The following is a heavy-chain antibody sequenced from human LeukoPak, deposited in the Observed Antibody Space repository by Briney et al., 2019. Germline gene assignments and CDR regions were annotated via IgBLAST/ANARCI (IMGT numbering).Heavy chain of an antibody. Sequence: ASVKVSCKASGYTFTSYYMHWVRQAPGQGLEWMGIINPSGGSTSYAQKFQGRVTMTRNTSISTAYMELSSLRSEDTAVYYCARVKYDFWSGYYSEADYYYYMDVWGKGTAVTVSS. CDR1: GYTFTSYY. D-gene: IGHD3-3*01. CDR3: ARVKYDFWSGYYSEADYYYYMDV. V-gene: IGHV1-46*01. CDR2: INPSGGST. J-gene: IGHJ6*03.